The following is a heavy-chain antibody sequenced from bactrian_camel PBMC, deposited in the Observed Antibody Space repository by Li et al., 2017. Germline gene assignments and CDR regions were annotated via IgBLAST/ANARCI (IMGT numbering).Heavy chain of an antibody. CDR1: GFPFSTYGYD. CDR2: AKAGINDVYKS. V-gene: IGHV3S40*01. J-gene: IGHJ4*01. CDR3: AAGRGALSY. D-gene: IGHD7*01. Sequence: VQLVESGGALVQPGGSLKLSCAASGFPFSTYGYDIHWVHQAPGKGLEWVSSAKAGINDVYKSYYADSVKGRFTISRDNAENTASLQLNSLKTEDMAMYYCAAGRGALSYWGQGTQVTVS.